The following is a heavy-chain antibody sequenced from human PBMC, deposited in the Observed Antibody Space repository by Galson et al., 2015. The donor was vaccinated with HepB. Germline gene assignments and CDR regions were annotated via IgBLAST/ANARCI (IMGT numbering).Heavy chain of an antibody. CDR1: GGTFTSYA. D-gene: IGHD2-21*02. CDR3: ANIGGDQAFDI. Sequence: SVKVSCKASGGTFTSYAISWVRQAPGQGLEWMGGIIPIFGTANYAQKFQGRVTITADKSTSTAYMVLSSLRSEDTAVYYCANIGGDQAFDIWGQGTMVTVSS. J-gene: IGHJ3*02. CDR2: IIPIFGTA. V-gene: IGHV1-69*06.